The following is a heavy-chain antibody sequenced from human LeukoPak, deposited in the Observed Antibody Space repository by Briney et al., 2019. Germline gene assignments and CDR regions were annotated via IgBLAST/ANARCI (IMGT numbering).Heavy chain of an antibody. V-gene: IGHV1-24*01. J-gene: IGHJ4*02. Sequence: ASVKVSCKVSGYTLTELSMHWVRQAPGKGLEWMGGFDPEDGETIYAQKFQGRVTMTEDTSTDTAYMELSSLRSEDTAVYYCATVLDFDWLPKKTNFDYWGQGTLVTVSS. CDR1: GYTLTELS. CDR3: ATVLDFDWLPKKTNFDY. D-gene: IGHD3-9*01. CDR2: FDPEDGET.